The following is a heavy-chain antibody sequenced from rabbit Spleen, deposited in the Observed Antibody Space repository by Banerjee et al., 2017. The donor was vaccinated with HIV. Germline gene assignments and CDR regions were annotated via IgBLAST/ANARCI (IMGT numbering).Heavy chain of an antibody. J-gene: IGHJ4*01. D-gene: IGHD1-1*01. V-gene: IGHV1S47*01. CDR2: IDPIFGST. CDR1: GVSLSDKD. CDR3: VRDKASFSGDYGPYYFNL. Sequence: EQLEESGGGLVKPEGSLTLTCKASGVSLSDKDVMCWVRQAPGRGLEWIGYIDPIFGSTYYASWVNGRFSISRENTQNTVSLQVNSLTAADTATYFCVRDKASFSGDYGPYYFNLWGPGTLVTVS.